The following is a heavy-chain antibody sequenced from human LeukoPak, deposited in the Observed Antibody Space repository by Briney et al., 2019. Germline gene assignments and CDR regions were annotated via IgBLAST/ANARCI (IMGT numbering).Heavy chain of an antibody. J-gene: IGHJ5*02. V-gene: IGHV4-34*01. CDR3: ARGGYSGLPIPNWFDP. CDR1: GWSFSGYY. CDR2: INHSGST. Sequence: SETLSLTCAVYGWSFSGYYWGWLRQPPGKGLEWIGEINHSGSTNYNPSLKSRVTISVDTSKNQFSLKLSSVTAADTAVYYCARGGYSGLPIPNWFDPWGQGTLVTVSS. D-gene: IGHD5-12*01.